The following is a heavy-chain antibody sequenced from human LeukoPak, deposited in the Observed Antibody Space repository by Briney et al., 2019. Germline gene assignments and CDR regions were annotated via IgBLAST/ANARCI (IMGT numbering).Heavy chain of an antibody. CDR1: GGSFSGYY. V-gene: IGHV4-34*01. Sequence: SETLSLTCAVYGGSFSGYYWSWIRQPPGKGLEWIWEINHSGSTNYNPSLKSRVTISVDTSKNQFSLKLSSVTAADTAVYYCARLRGIAARRGDFDYSGQGTLVPVSS. CDR3: ARLRGIAARRGDFDY. D-gene: IGHD6-6*01. CDR2: INHSGST. J-gene: IGHJ4*02.